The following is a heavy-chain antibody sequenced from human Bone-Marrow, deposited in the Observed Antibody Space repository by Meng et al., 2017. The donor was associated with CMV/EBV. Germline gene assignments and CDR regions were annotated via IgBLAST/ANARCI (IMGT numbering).Heavy chain of an antibody. Sequence: ASVKVSCKASGYTFTSYDINWVRQATGQGLEWMGWMNPNSGNTGYAQKFQGRVTMTRNTSISTAYMELSSLRSDDTAVYYCARDWHSHYSPPNWFDPWGQGTLVTVSS. V-gene: IGHV1-8*01. D-gene: IGHD2-15*01. CDR2: MNPNSGNT. CDR3: ARDWHSHYSPPNWFDP. CDR1: GYTFTSYD. J-gene: IGHJ5*02.